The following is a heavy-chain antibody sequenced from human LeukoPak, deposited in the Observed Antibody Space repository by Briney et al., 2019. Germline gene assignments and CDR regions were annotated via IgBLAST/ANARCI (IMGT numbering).Heavy chain of an antibody. CDR2: ISSSGRTI. CDR3: ARDLEEDTDMVPGGRPNYYYYGMDV. V-gene: IGHV3-48*03. CDR1: GFTFSSYE. Sequence: GGSLRLSCAASGFTFSSYEMNWVRQAPGKGLEWVSYISSSGRTIYYADSVKGRFTISRDNSKNTLYLQMNSLRAEDTAVYYCARDLEEDTDMVPGGRPNYYYYGMDVWGQGTTVTVSS. D-gene: IGHD5-18*01. J-gene: IGHJ6*02.